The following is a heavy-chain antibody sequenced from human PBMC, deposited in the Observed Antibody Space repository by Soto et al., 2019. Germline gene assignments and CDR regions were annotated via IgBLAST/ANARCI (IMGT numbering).Heavy chain of an antibody. CDR2: ISYDGSNK. CDR1: GFTFSSYG. V-gene: IGHV3-30*18. Sequence: GGSLRLSCAASGFTFSSYGMHWVRQAPGKGLEWVAVISYDGSNKYYADSVKGRFTISRDNSKNTLYLQMNSLRAEDTAVYYCAKDCGGSCYSDYYYYGMDVWGQGTTVTVSS. J-gene: IGHJ6*02. D-gene: IGHD2-15*01. CDR3: AKDCGGSCYSDYYYYGMDV.